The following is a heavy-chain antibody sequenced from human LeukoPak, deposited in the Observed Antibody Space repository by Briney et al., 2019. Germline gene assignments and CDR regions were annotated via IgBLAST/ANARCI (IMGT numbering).Heavy chain of an antibody. Sequence: PSETLSLTCAVYGGSFSGYYWSWIRQPPGKGLEWIGEINHSGSTNYNPSLKSRVTISVDTSKNQFSLKLSSVTAADTAVYYCARAPAAGEMAFDYWGQGTLVTVSS. CDR3: ARAPAAGEMAFDY. CDR1: GGSFSGYY. J-gene: IGHJ4*02. V-gene: IGHV4-34*01. CDR2: INHSGST. D-gene: IGHD6-13*01.